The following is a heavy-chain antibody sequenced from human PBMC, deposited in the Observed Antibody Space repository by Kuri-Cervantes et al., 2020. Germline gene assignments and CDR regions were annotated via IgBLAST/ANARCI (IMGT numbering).Heavy chain of an antibody. CDR2: IYYSGST. CDR3: ARDLNP. V-gene: IGHV4-61*01. Sequence: SETLSLTCTVSGGSVSSGSYYWSWIRQPPGKGLEWIGYIYYSGSTNYNPSLKSRVTISVDTSKNQFSLKLSSVTAADTAVYYCARDLNPWGQGTLVTVSS. CDR1: GGSVSSGSYY. J-gene: IGHJ5*02.